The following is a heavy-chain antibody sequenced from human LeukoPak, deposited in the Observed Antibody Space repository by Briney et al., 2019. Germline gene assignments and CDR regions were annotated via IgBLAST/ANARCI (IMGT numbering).Heavy chain of an antibody. Sequence: GGSLRLSCAVSGIIFGSYGIHWVRQAPGKGLEWVAFIRYDGTNKYYADSVKGRFTISRDNSKNTLYLQMNSLRAEDTAVYYCAKVGSGWYGVDYWGQGTLVTVSS. J-gene: IGHJ4*02. CDR2: IRYDGTNK. CDR3: AKVGSGWYGVDY. V-gene: IGHV3-30*02. D-gene: IGHD6-19*01. CDR1: GIIFGSYG.